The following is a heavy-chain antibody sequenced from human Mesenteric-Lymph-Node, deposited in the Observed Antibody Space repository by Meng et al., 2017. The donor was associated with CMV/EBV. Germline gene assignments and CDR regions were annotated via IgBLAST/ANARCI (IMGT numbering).Heavy chain of an antibody. D-gene: IGHD6-6*01. J-gene: IGHJ5*02. CDR1: GDSVSTKRAA. Sequence: ATCGDSVSTKRAAWNWIRQSPSRGLGWLGRTYYRSEWYNDYAVSVRGRITINPDTSRNHFSLQLTSLTPEDTAVYYCAREAARSFATWGQGTLVTVSS. CDR2: TYYRSEWYN. CDR3: AREAARSFAT. V-gene: IGHV6-1*01.